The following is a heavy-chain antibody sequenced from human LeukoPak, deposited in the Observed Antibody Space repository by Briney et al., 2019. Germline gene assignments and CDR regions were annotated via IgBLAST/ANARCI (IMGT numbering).Heavy chain of an antibody. CDR1: VYNFVGYY. CDR3: AREYSASEH. CDR2: IDPYTGNT. J-gene: IGHJ1*01. D-gene: IGHD5-12*01. Sequence: ASVKVSCKASVYNFVGYYLHWVRQAPGQGLEWMAWIDPYTGNTHYAQKFQGRITVTRDTSLSTTYMELNWLTSDDTALYYCAREYSASEHWGQGTLVTVSS. V-gene: IGHV1-2*02.